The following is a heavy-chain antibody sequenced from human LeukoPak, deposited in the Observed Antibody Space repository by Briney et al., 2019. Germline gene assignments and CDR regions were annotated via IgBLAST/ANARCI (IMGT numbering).Heavy chain of an antibody. D-gene: IGHD4-17*01. Sequence: GGSLRLSCAASGFTFSSYGIHWVRQAPGKGLEWVAVISYDGSNKYYADSVKGRFTISRDNSKNTLHLQMNSLRAEDTAVYYCAKDYVHGDLLRIYYYYDGMDVWGQGTTVTVSS. CDR1: GFTFSSYG. CDR2: ISYDGSNK. V-gene: IGHV3-30*18. J-gene: IGHJ6*02. CDR3: AKDYVHGDLLRIYYYYDGMDV.